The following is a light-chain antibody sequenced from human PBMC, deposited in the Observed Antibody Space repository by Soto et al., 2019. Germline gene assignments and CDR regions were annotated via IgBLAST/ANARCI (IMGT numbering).Light chain of an antibody. J-gene: IGKJ5*01. CDR1: QGISSY. Sequence: DIQLTQSPSFLSASVGDRVTITCRASQGISSYLAWYQQKPGKAPKLLIYAASTLQSGVPSRFSGSGSGTEFTLTISSLQPEDCATYYCQQLDSYPITFGQGKRLEI. V-gene: IGKV1-9*01. CDR3: QQLDSYPIT. CDR2: AAS.